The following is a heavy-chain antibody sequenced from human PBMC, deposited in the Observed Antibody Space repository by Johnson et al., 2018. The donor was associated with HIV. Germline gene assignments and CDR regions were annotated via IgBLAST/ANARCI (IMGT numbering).Heavy chain of an antibody. Sequence: VQLVESGGGLVQPGGSLRLSCAASGFTVSSNYMSWVRQAPGKGLEWVSVIYTDGKTYYADSVRGRFTISRDSSNNTLYVQMNDLRAEDTALYYCARDRPYYYGSGDAFDIWGQGTMVTVSS. D-gene: IGHD3-10*01. J-gene: IGHJ3*02. CDR3: ARDRPYYYGSGDAFDI. CDR1: GFTVSSNY. CDR2: IYTDGKT. V-gene: IGHV3-66*01.